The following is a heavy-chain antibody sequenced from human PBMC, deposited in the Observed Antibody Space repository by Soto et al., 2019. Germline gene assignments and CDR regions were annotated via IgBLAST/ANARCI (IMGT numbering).Heavy chain of an antibody. J-gene: IGHJ4*02. CDR1: GFTFSRYW. V-gene: IGHV3-74*01. Sequence: TGGSLRLSCAASGFTFSRYWMHWVRQSPGKGLMWVSRINNDGSSRSYADSVKGRFTISRDNAKNTLYLQVNSLRAEDTAVYYCSRDATTGYSAAGDYWGQGTLVTVSS. CDR3: SRDATTGYSAAGDY. CDR2: INNDGSSR. D-gene: IGHD1-26*01.